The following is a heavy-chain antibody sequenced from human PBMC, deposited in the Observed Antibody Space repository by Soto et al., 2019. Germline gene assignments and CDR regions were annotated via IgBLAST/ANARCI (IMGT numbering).Heavy chain of an antibody. J-gene: IGHJ5*02. CDR2: INSDGSST. D-gene: IGHD2-21*01. CDR3: ARDLGRVGIVGA. CDR1: GFTFSSYW. Sequence: LRLSCAASGFTFSSYWMHWVRQAPGKGLVWVSRINSDGSSTSYADSVKGRFTISRDNAKDTLYLQMNSLRAEDTAVYYCARDLGRVGIVGAWGQGTLVTVSS. V-gene: IGHV3-74*01.